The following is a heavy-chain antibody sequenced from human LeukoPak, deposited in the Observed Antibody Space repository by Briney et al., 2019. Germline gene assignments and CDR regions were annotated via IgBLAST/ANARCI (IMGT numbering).Heavy chain of an antibody. CDR2: ISGDGGST. D-gene: IGHD2-2*01. J-gene: IGHJ4*02. CDR1: GFTFDDYA. V-gene: IGHV3-43*02. Sequence: TGGSLRLSCAASGFTFDDYAMHWVRQPPGKSLEGVSLISGDGGSTYYADSVKGRFTVSRDNSKNSLYLQMNSLRTEDTALYYCAKDISRNFVVVPAADYWGQGTLVTVSS. CDR3: AKDISRNFVVVPAADY.